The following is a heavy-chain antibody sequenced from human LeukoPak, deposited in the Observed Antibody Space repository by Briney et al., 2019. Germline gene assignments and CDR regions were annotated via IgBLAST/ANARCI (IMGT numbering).Heavy chain of an antibody. CDR1: GGSISIYH. D-gene: IGHD2-2*01. V-gene: IGHV4-4*07. J-gene: IGHJ5*02. Sequence: SETLSLTCAVSGGSISIYHWSWIRQPAGKGLEWIGRIYTSGSTSYNPSLKSRVTISVDKSKNQFSLKLSSVTAADTAVYYRARDLDHCDSTSCHNWFDPWGQGTLVTVSS. CDR3: ARDLDHCDSTSCHNWFDP. CDR2: IYTSGST.